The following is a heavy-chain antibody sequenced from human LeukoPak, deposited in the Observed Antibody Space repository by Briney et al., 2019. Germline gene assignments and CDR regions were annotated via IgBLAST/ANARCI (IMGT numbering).Heavy chain of an antibody. Sequence: PGGSLRLSCAASGFTFSTYGMHWVRQAPGKGLDWVAYIRYDGSNKQYADSVKGRFTISRDNSRNTLYLQMNSLRTEDTAVYYCARPPMAAAGTGSVCWGQGTLVTVSS. J-gene: IGHJ4*02. CDR2: IRYDGSNK. D-gene: IGHD6-13*01. V-gene: IGHV3-30*02. CDR3: ARPPMAAAGTGSVC. CDR1: GFTFSTYG.